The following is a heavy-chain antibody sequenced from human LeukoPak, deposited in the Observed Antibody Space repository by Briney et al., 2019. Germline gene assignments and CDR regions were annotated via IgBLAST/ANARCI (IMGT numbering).Heavy chain of an antibody. CDR2: IKQDGSEK. D-gene: IGHD6-19*01. Sequence: QTGGSLRLSCAASGFTFSSYWMSWVRQAPGKGLEWVANIKQDGSEKYYVDSVKGRFTISRDNAKNSLYLQMNSLRAEDTAVYYCARGRLGGGTYYMDVWGKGTTVTVSS. V-gene: IGHV3-7*01. J-gene: IGHJ6*03. CDR1: GFTFSSYW. CDR3: ARGRLGGGTYYMDV.